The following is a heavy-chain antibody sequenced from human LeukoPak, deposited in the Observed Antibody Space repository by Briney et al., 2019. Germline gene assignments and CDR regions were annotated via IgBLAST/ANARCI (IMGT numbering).Heavy chain of an antibody. J-gene: IGHJ4*02. CDR1: GGSISSSSYY. D-gene: IGHD3-22*01. CDR2: IYYSGST. V-gene: IGHV4-39*07. Sequence: SETLSLTCTVSGGSISSSSYYWGWIRQPPGKGLEWIGSIYYSGSTYYNPSFKSRVTISVDTFKNQFSLKLSSVTAADTAVYYCARDSEYYYDSSGYYYLVDYWGQGTLVTVSS. CDR3: ARDSEYYYDSSGYYYLVDY.